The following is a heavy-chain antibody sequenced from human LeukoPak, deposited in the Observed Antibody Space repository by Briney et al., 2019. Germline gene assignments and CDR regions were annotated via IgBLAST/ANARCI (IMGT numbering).Heavy chain of an antibody. J-gene: IGHJ5*02. CDR2: IHYSGST. V-gene: IGHV4-59*01. CDR3: ARETVGSTGAFDP. D-gene: IGHD4-23*01. Sequence: PSETLSLTCAVSGGSISSYYWSWIRQPPGKGLEWIGYIHYSGSTNNNPSLKSRVTISLDTSKNQFSLKLSSVTAADTAVYYCARETVGSTGAFDPWGQGTLVTVSS. CDR1: GGSISSYY.